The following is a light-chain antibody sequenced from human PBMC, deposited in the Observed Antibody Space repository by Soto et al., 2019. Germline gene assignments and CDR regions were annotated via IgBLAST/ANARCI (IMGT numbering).Light chain of an antibody. CDR2: GND. J-gene: IGLJ1*01. V-gene: IGLV1-47*02. Sequence: QSVLTQPPSASGTPGQRVTMSCSGSTSNIGSNYVYWYQQVPGTAPKLLIYGNDKRPSGVPDRFSGSKSGTSASLAIRGLQSEDEADYYCSAWDDRVRGSVFGTGTKITVL. CDR3: SAWDDRVRGSV. CDR1: TSNIGSNY.